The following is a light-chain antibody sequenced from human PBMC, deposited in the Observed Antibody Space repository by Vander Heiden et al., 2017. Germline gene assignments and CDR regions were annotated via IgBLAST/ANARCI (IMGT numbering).Light chain of an antibody. Sequence: HSLPPQPPSVSGPPGQTASISCTGNGCHIGTFSAHNWYQQFPGRTPKLLLYQDYERPSGVPDRFSASRSDTSASLAISGLQVEDEGVYYCKSYDTRMGSHVVFGGGTKLTVL. CDR1: GCHIGTFSA. V-gene: IGLV1-40*01. CDR2: QDY. CDR3: KSYDTRMGSHVV. J-gene: IGLJ2*01.